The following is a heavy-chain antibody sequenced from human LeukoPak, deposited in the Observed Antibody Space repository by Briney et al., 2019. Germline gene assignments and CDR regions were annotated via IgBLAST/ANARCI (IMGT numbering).Heavy chain of an antibody. CDR3: ARGIDILTRAEYWYFDL. CDR2: INSDGNTA. D-gene: IGHD3-9*01. V-gene: IGHV3-74*03. J-gene: IGHJ2*01. CDR1: GFIFSSYW. Sequence: GGSLRLSCAGSGFIFSSYWMHWVRQAPGKGLVWVSRINSDGNTATYADSVKGRFTISRNNGKNTLYLQMNSLSADDTAVYYCARGIDILTRAEYWYFDLWGRGTLVTVSS.